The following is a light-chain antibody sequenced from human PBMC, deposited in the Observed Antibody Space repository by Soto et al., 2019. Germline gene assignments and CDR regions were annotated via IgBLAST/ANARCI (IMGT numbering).Light chain of an antibody. CDR3: QQYTDYSWT. Sequence: DIQLTQSPSTLSASVGDRVTITCRASQTISGNLAWYKQKPGKAPNLLIYKASYLESGVPSRFSGSGSGAESTLTISSLQPDDFATYYCQQYTDYSWTFGQGTKVEIK. J-gene: IGKJ1*01. V-gene: IGKV1-5*03. CDR1: QTISGN. CDR2: KAS.